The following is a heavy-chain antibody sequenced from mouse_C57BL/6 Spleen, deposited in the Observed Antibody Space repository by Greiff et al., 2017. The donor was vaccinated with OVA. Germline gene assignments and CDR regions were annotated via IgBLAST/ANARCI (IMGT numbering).Heavy chain of an antibody. J-gene: IGHJ4*01. CDR3: ARKLRLRVPYAMDY. V-gene: IGHV1-9*01. CDR1: GYTFTGYW. Sequence: QVQLQQSGAELMKPGASVKLSCKATGYTFTGYWIEWVKQRPGHGLEWIGEILPGSGSTNYNEKFKGKATFTADTSSNTAYMQLSSLTTEDSAIYYCARKLRLRVPYAMDYWGQGTSVTVSS. D-gene: IGHD3-2*02. CDR2: ILPGSGST.